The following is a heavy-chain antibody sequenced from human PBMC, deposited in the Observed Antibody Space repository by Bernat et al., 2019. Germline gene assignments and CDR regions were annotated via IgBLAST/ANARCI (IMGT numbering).Heavy chain of an antibody. CDR1: GGSISSSSFY. V-gene: IGHV4-39*01. CDR3: ASSYYCGSGSYLAI. J-gene: IGHJ3*02. Sequence: QLQLQESGLGLVKPSETLSLTCTVSGGSISSSSFYWGWIRQPPGKGLGWIGGIFYSGSTYYNPSLKSGVTICVGTSMNQFSVKLNSVTAADTAVYYYASSYYCGSGSYLAIWGRGTMVTVSS. D-gene: IGHD3-10*01. CDR2: IFYSGST.